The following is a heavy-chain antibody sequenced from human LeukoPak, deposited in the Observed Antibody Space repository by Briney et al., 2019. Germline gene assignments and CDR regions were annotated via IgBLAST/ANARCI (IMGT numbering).Heavy chain of an antibody. CDR2: IRYDGSNK. J-gene: IGHJ6*03. CDR1: GFTFSSYG. Sequence: PGGSLRLSCAASGFTFSSYGMHWVRQAPGKGLEWVAFIRYDGSNKYYADSVKGRFTISRDNSKNTLYLQMNSLRAEDTAVYYCAKGARRYSSSHTAPKYYYYMDVWGKGTTVTVSS. D-gene: IGHD6-13*01. CDR3: AKGARRYSSSHTAPKYYYYMDV. V-gene: IGHV3-30*02.